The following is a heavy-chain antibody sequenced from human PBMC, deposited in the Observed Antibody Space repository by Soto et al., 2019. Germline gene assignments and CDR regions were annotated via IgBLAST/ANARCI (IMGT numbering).Heavy chain of an antibody. J-gene: IGHJ4*02. CDR2: ISYDGSNK. CDR1: GFTFSRHT. V-gene: IGHV3-30*04. CDR3: ARDRLRLGELSLLGYFDY. Sequence: QVQLEESGGGVVQPGRSLRLSCAASGFTFSRHTMHWVRQAPGKGLEWVASISYDGSNKYYADSVKGRFTISRDNSKNTLSVQMDSLRVEDTAVYYCARDRLRLGELSLLGYFDYWGQGTLVTVSS. D-gene: IGHD3-16*02.